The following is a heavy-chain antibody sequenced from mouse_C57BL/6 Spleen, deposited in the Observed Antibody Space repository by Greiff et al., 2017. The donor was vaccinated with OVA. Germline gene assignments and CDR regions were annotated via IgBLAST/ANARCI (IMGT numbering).Heavy chain of an antibody. V-gene: IGHV1-15*01. D-gene: IGHD2-2*01. CDR3: TRSTMVTSWFAY. Sequence: VKLQESGAELVRPGASVTLSCKASGYTFTDYEMHWVKQTPVHGLEWIGAIDPETGGTAYNQKFKGKAILTADKSSSTAYMELRSLTSEDSAVYYCTRSTMVTSWFAYWGQGTLVTVSA. J-gene: IGHJ3*01. CDR2: IDPETGGT. CDR1: GYTFTDYE.